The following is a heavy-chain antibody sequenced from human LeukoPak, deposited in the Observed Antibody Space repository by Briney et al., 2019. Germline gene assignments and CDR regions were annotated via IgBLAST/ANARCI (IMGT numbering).Heavy chain of an antibody. J-gene: IGHJ5*02. CDR1: GGSISSYY. CDR2: IYHSGST. V-gene: IGHV4-38-2*02. D-gene: IGHD5-12*01. Sequence: SETLSLTCTVSGGSISSYYWGWIRQPPGKGLEWIGSIYHSGSTYYNPSLKSRVTISVDTSKNQFSLKLSSVTAADTAVYYCARDLGYSGYDGGWFDPWGQGTLVTVSS. CDR3: ARDLGYSGYDGGWFDP.